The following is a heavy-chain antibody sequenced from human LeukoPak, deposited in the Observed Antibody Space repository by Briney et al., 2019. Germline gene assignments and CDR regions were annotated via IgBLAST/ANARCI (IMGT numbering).Heavy chain of an antibody. D-gene: IGHD2-15*01. Sequence: PGRSLRLSCAVSGATISNHGMHWVRQAGGRVLEWVAFISKDGSKKYYGGSVTGRFITSRDNSRNTVYLQMDSLRPEDTAVYYCAKDKGWSRVIDYWGQGTLVTVAS. V-gene: IGHV3-30*18. J-gene: IGHJ4*02. CDR1: GATISNHG. CDR2: ISKDGSKK. CDR3: AKDKGWSRVIDY.